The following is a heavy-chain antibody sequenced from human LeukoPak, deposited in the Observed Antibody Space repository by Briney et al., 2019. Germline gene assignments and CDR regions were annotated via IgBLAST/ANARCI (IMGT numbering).Heavy chain of an antibody. V-gene: IGHV4-59*01. CDR3: ARGEGAAPFYYYMDV. D-gene: IGHD6-13*01. Sequence: SETLSLTCTVSGGSISSYYWSWIRQPPGKGLEWIGYIYYSGSTNYNPSLKSRVTISVDTSKNQFSLKLSSVTAADTAVYYCARGEGAAPFYYYMDVWGKGTTVTASS. CDR1: GGSISSYY. J-gene: IGHJ6*03. CDR2: IYYSGST.